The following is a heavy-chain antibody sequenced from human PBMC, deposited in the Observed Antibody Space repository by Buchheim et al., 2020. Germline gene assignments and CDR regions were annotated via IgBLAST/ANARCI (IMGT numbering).Heavy chain of an antibody. CDR1: GFTFSSYA. V-gene: IGHV3-30*14. CDR2: ISYDGSNK. Sequence: QVQLVGSGGGVVQPGRSLRLSCAASGFTFSSYAMHWVRQAPGKGLEWVAVISYDGSNKYYADSVKGRFTISRDNSKNTLYLQMNSLRAEDTAVYYCARDSFRRYYYYYYGMDVWGQGTT. D-gene: IGHD1-26*01. CDR3: ARDSFRRYYYYYYGMDV. J-gene: IGHJ6*02.